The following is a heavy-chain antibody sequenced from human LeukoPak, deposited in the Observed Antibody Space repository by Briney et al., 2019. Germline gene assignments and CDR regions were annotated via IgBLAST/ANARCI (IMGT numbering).Heavy chain of an antibody. CDR2: ISSSGSTI. CDR3: ARDLGSSSWDIKSFDY. Sequence: PGGSLRLSCAASGFTFSSYAMSWVRQAPGKGLEWVSYISSSGSTIYYADSVKGRFTISRDNAKNSLYLQMNSLRAEDTAVYYCARDLGSSSWDIKSFDYWGQGTLVTVSS. V-gene: IGHV3-48*04. D-gene: IGHD6-13*01. CDR1: GFTFSSYA. J-gene: IGHJ4*02.